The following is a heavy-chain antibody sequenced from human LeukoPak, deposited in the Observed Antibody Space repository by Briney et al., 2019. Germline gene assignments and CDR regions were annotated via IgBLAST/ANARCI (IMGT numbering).Heavy chain of an antibody. V-gene: IGHV3-23*01. Sequence: GGSLRLSCAASGFTFSSYAMSWVRQAPGKGLEWVSAISGSGGSTYYADSVKGRFTISRDNSKNTLYLQMNSLRAEDTAVYHCAKDSTYYYGSWCYWGQGTLVTVSS. D-gene: IGHD3-10*01. CDR2: ISGSGGST. CDR3: AKDSTYYYGSWCY. J-gene: IGHJ4*02. CDR1: GFTFSSYA.